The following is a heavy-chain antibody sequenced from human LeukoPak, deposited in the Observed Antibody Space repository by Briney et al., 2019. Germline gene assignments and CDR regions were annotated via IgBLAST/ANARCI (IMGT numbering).Heavy chain of an antibody. J-gene: IGHJ4*02. CDR3: ARVDYDYVWGSYRYTAERRYYFDY. CDR2: TYYRSKWYN. V-gene: IGHV6-1*01. D-gene: IGHD3-16*02. CDR1: GDSVSSDSAA. Sequence: SQTLSLTCAISGDSVSSDSAAWNWIRQSPSRGLEWLGRTYYRSKWYNDYAVSVKSRITINPDTSKNQFSLQLNSVTPEDTAVYYCARVDYDYVWGSYRYTAERRYYFDYWGQGTLVTVSS.